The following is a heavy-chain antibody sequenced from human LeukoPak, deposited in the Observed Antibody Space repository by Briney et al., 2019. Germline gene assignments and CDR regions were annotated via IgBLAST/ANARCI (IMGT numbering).Heavy chain of an antibody. Sequence: PSETLSLTCTVSGRSISSSSYYWGWIRQPPGKGLEWIGSIYYSGSTYYNPSLKSRVTISVDTSKNQFSLKLSSVTAADTAVYYCARHLGGSYYYYYYMDVWGKGTTVTISS. J-gene: IGHJ6*03. V-gene: IGHV4-39*01. CDR2: IYYSGST. CDR3: ARHLGGSYYYYYYMDV. D-gene: IGHD1-26*01. CDR1: GRSISSSSYY.